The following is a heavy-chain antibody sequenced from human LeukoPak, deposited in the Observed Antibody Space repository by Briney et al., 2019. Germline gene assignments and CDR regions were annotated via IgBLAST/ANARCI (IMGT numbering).Heavy chain of an antibody. D-gene: IGHD3-10*01. Sequence: VASVKVSCKASGYTFTSYDTNWVRQATGQGLEWMGWMNPNSGNTGYAQKFQGRVTMTRNTSISTAYMELSSLISEDTAVYYCARGPGAFYYGSGEFDYWGQGTLVTVSS. CDR1: GYTFTSYD. CDR2: MNPNSGNT. CDR3: ARGPGAFYYGSGEFDY. V-gene: IGHV1-8*01. J-gene: IGHJ4*02.